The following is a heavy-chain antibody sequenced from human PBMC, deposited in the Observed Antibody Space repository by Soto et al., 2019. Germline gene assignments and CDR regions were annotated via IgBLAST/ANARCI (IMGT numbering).Heavy chain of an antibody. CDR2: IWYDGRDK. J-gene: IGHJ4*02. V-gene: IGHV3-33*01. CDR3: VSGYGYFDT. D-gene: IGHD3-22*01. Sequence: QVQLVESGGGVVQPGRSLRLSCAASGITFSNYGTHWVRQAPGKGLEWVAVIWYDGRDKYYADSVKGRFTISRDNSKNTLYLQMNSLTADDTAVYYCVSGYGYFDTWRQGTLVTVSS. CDR1: GITFSNYG.